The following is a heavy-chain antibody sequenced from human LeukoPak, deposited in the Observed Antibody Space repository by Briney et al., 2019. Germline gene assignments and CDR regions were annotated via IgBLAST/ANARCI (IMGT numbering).Heavy chain of an antibody. D-gene: IGHD3-10*02. J-gene: IGHJ6*01. CDR2: ISSSGSTI. V-gene: IGHV3-48*03. CDR1: GFTFSSYE. Sequence: PGGSLRLSCAASGFTFSSYEMTSVRQAPGKGLEWVSYISSSGSTIYYADSVKGRFTISRDNAKNSVYLQMNSLRAEDTAVYYCAELGITMIGGVWGKGATVTISS. CDR3: AELGITMIGGV.